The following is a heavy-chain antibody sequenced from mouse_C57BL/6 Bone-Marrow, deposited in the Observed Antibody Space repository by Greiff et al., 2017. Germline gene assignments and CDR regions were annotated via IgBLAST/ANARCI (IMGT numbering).Heavy chain of an antibody. CDR2: ISNGGGST. CDR3: ARGYPFAY. J-gene: IGHJ3*01. CDR1: GFTFRDYY. D-gene: IGHD2-14*01. V-gene: IGHV5-12*01. Sequence: DVQLVESGGGLVQPGGSLKLSCAASGFTFRDYYMYWVRQTPEKRLEWVAYISNGGGSTYYPDTVKGRFTISRDNAKNTLYLQMSRLKSEDTAMYYCARGYPFAYWGQGTLVTVSA.